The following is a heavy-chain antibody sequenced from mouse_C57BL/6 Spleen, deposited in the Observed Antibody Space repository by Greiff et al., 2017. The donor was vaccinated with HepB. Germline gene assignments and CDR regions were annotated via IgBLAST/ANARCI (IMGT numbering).Heavy chain of an antibody. CDR2: IHPNSGST. V-gene: IGHV1-64*01. J-gene: IGHJ4*01. CDR1: GYTFTSYW. CDR3: ARTGHYYAMDY. Sequence: VQLQQSGAELVKPGASVKLSCKASGYTFTSYWMHWVKQRPGQGLEWIGMIHPNSGSTNYNEKFKSKATLTVDKSSSTAYMQLSSLTSEDSAVYYCARTGHYYAMDYWGQRTSVTVSS.